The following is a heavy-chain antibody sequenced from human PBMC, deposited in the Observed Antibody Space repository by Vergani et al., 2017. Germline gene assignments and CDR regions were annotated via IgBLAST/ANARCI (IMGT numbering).Heavy chain of an antibody. D-gene: IGHD1-26*01. Sequence: QVQLVQSGAEVKKPGASVKVSCKASGGTFSSYTISWVRQAPGQGLEWMGRIIPILGIANYAQKFQGRVTITADESTSTAYMELSSLRSEDTAVYYCARDRELLRYYYYYGMDVWGQGTTVTVSS. J-gene: IGHJ6*02. CDR2: IIPILGIA. CDR1: GGTFSSYT. V-gene: IGHV1-69*09. CDR3: ARDRELLRYYYYYGMDV.